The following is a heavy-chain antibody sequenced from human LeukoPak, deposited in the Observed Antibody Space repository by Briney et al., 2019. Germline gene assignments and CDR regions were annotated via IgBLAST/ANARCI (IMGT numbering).Heavy chain of an antibody. V-gene: IGHV1-24*01. J-gene: IGHJ5*02. CDR2: FDPEDGET. CDR3: ARVLLPHNWFDP. Sequence: ASVKVSCKASGYTFTGYYMHWVRQAPGKGLEWMGGFDPEDGETIYAQKFQGRVTMTEDTSTDTAYMELSSLRSEDTAVYYCARVLLPHNWFDPWGQGTLVTVSS. CDR1: GYTFTGYY. D-gene: IGHD1-26*01.